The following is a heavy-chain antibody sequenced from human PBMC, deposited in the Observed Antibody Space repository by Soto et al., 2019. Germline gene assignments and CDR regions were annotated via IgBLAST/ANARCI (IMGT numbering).Heavy chain of an antibody. J-gene: IGHJ5*02. V-gene: IGHV4-34*01. CDR2: INHSGST. D-gene: IGHD6-6*01. CDR1: RGSFSGYY. CDR3: ARGSDSSSSSRTGRLPIGNWSDP. Sequence: KASETLSLTSAVYRGSFSGYYCCWIRHRPGKGLEWIGEINHSGSTNYHPSLKSRVTISVDTSKNQFSLKLSSVTAADTAVYCRARGSDSSSSSRTGRLPIGNWSDPRCQGPLVTLST.